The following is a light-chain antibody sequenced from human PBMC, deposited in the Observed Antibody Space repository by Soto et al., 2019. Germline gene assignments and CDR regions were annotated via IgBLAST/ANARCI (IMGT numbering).Light chain of an antibody. CDR1: SSDVGGYNF. CDR3: GSSGEGSVV. V-gene: IGLV2-8*01. CDR2: EVS. J-gene: IGLJ2*01. Sequence: QSALTQPPSASGSPGQSVTISCTGTSSDVGGYNFVSWYQQHPGKVPKLIIYEVSKRPSGVPDRFSGSKSGNTASLTVSGRQDGDEVDYYCGSSGEGSVVFGGGTMLTVL.